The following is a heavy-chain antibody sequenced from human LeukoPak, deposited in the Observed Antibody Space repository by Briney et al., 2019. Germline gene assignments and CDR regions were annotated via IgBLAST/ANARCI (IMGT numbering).Heavy chain of an antibody. V-gene: IGHV4-59*01. CDR2: THYSGYT. D-gene: IGHD7-27*01. CDR3: ARHWGSDWYFDL. J-gene: IGHJ2*01. CDR1: GGSISNYY. Sequence: PSETLSLTCAVSGGSISNYYCSWIRQPPGKGLEWLGYTHYSGYTNYNPSLKSRVTISVDTSKNQFSLNLSSVTAADTAVYYCARHWGSDWYFDLWGRGTLVTVSS.